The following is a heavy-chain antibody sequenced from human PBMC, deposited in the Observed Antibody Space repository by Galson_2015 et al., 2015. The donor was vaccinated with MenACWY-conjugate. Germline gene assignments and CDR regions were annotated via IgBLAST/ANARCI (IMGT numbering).Heavy chain of an antibody. J-gene: IGHJ4*03. CDR3: ARDLGRFGSGGSYFDY. CDR2: ISYDGSKK. CDR1: GFTFSTYG. Sequence: SLRLSCATSGFTFSTYGFHWVRQAPGKGLEWVSIISYDGSKKYYTDSVKGRFTISRDYSKNTLYLQMNSLRAEDTAVYYCARDLGRFGSGGSYFDYWGQGTTVTVSS. V-gene: IGHV3-33*01. D-gene: IGHD2-15*01.